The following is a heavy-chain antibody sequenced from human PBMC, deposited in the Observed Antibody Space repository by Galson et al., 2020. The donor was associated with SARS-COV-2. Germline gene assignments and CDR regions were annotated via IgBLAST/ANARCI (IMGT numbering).Heavy chain of an antibody. Sequence: SETLSLTCTVSGGSISSSSYYWGWIRQPPGKGLEWIGSIYYSGSTYYNPSLKSRVTISVDTSKNQFSLKLSSVTAADTAVYYCASRRVGYCSSTSCYVNYYYGMDVWGQGTTVTVSS. CDR3: ASRRVGYCSSTSCYVNYYYGMDV. CDR1: GGSISSSSYY. V-gene: IGHV4-39*01. J-gene: IGHJ6*02. CDR2: IYYSGST. D-gene: IGHD2-2*01.